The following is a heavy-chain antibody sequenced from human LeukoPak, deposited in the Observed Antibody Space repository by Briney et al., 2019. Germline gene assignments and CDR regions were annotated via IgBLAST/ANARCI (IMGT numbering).Heavy chain of an antibody. D-gene: IGHD2-8*01. CDR1: GFTFSSYW. J-gene: IGHJ4*02. CDR2: ISPSGSHK. Sequence: PGGSLRLSCAASGFTFSSYWMHWVRQAPGKGLEWVAVISPSGSHKYFGASVKGRFTISRDNSENTVYLEMNSLTTDDTAVYYCARDPVSGVPDYFDYWGQGTLVTVSS. CDR3: ARDPVSGVPDYFDY. V-gene: IGHV3-30-3*01.